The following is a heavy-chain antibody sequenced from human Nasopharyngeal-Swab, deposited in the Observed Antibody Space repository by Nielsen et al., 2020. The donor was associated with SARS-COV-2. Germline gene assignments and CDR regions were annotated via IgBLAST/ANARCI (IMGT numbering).Heavy chain of an antibody. J-gene: IGHJ4*02. CDR3: ARDRPHWGCDY. CDR1: GFTFSDHY. V-gene: IGHV3-30*03. CDR2: ISYDASDK. Sequence: GESLKISCAASGFTFSDHYMDWVRRAPGKGLEWVAVISYDASDKYYADSVKGRFTLSRDNSKNTVYLQMNSLRAEDTAVYYCARDRPHWGCDYWGQGTLVTVSS. D-gene: IGHD3-16*01.